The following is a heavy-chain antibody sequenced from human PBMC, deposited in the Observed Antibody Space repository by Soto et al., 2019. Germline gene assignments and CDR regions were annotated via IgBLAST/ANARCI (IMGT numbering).Heavy chain of an antibody. CDR3: VKGDGGYPSTAPH. D-gene: IGHD3-22*01. Sequence: EVQLLESGGGLVQPGGSLRLSCAASGITISNYPMSWVRQAPGKGLDWVSGISGSGDRTYYADSAKGRFSISKDISKNSLSLQLDSLGVEDTAVYFCVKGDGGYPSTAPHWGQGTLVTFSS. CDR1: GITISNYP. J-gene: IGHJ4*02. CDR2: ISGSGDRT. V-gene: IGHV3-23*01.